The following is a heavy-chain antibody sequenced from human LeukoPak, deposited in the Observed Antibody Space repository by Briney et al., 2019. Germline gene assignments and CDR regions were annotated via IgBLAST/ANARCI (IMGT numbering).Heavy chain of an antibody. V-gene: IGHV1-69*04. CDR2: IIPILGIA. J-gene: IGHJ4*02. D-gene: IGHD3-10*01. CDR3: ASSITMVRGVIDTGDDY. CDR1: GGTFSSYA. Sequence: SVKVSCKASGGTFSSYAISWVRQAPGQGLEWMGRIIPILGIANYAQKFQGRVTITADKSTSTAYMELSGLRSEDTAVYYCASSITMVRGVIDTGDDYWGQGTLVTVSS.